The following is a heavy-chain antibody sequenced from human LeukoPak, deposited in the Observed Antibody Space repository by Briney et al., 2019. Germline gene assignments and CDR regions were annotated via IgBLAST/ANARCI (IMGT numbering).Heavy chain of an antibody. CDR1: GGSISCYY. CDR2: IYNSGST. CDR3: ARCFADTALDY. Sequence: SETLSLTCTVSGGSISCYYWSWIRQSPGKGLEWIGYIYNSGSTNYNPSLKSRVTISVDTSKNQFSLKLSSVTAADTAVYYCARCFADTALDYWGQGTPVTVSS. V-gene: IGHV4-59*01. D-gene: IGHD5-18*01. J-gene: IGHJ4*02.